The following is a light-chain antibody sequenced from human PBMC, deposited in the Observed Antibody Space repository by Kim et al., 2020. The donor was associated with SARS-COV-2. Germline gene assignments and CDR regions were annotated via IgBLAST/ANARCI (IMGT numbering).Light chain of an antibody. J-gene: IGKJ1*01. V-gene: IGKV3-20*01. CDR2: GAS. CDR1: QGVSCSY. Sequence: EIVLTQSPGTLSLSPGERATLSCRASQGVSCSYLAWYQQKPGQAPRLLIYGASSRATGIPDRFSGSGSGTDFSLTINRLEPEDFAVYDCQQYGTSPTTFGQGTKLEIK. CDR3: QQYGTSPTT.